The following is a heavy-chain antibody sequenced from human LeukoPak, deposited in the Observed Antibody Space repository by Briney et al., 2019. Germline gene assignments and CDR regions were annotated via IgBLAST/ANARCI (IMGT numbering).Heavy chain of an antibody. J-gene: IGHJ4*02. CDR2: INGLRSYI. CDR3: ARDWLVGATPPYYFDY. D-gene: IGHD1-26*01. Sequence: GGSLRLSCAASGFTFSTYEMNWVRQAPGKGLEWVSSINGLRSYIDYADSVKGRFTISRDNAKNSLYLQMNSLRAEDTAVYYCARDWLVGATPPYYFDYWGQGTLVTVSS. CDR1: GFTFSTYE. V-gene: IGHV3-21*01.